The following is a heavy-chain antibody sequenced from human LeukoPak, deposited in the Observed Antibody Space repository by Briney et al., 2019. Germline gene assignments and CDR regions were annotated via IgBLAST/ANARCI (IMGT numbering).Heavy chain of an antibody. CDR1: GFTFSHYT. CDR3: ARDDNWNDKPFDH. V-gene: IGHV3-21*01. D-gene: IGHD1-20*01. J-gene: IGHJ4*02. Sequence: PGGSLRLSCAASGFTFSHYTMNWVRQAPGEGLEGVSSISTSSSFIHYADSVKGRFTISRDNANNSLYLQISSLRAEDTALYYCARDDNWNDKPFDHWGQGALVTVSS. CDR2: ISTSSSFI.